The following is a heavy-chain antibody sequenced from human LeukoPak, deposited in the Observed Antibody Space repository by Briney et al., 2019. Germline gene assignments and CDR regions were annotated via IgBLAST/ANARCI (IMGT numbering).Heavy chain of an antibody. J-gene: IGHJ5*02. CDR2: ISSSGGNI. V-gene: IGHV3-48*03. D-gene: IGHD3-22*01. CDR1: GFTFSSYD. Sequence: GGSLRLSCAASGFTFSSYDMKWVRQAPGKGLEWVSHISSSGGNICYADSVKGRFTISRDNAKNSLYLQMNSLRAEDTAVYYCARNRAMYYYDSGGFDPWGQGTLVTVSS. CDR3: ARNRAMYYYDSGGFDP.